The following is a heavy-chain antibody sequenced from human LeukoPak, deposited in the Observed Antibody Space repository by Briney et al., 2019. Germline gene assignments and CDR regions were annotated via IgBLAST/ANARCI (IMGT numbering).Heavy chain of an antibody. D-gene: IGHD2-2*01. CDR2: ISGSGGST. Sequence: GGSLRLSCAASGFTFSSYAMSWARQAPGKGLEWVAGISGSGGSTYYADSVKGRFTISRDNSKNTLYLQMNSLRAEDTAVYYCAKGPQSTYYYYMDVWGKGKTVTVSS. V-gene: IGHV3-23*01. CDR3: AKGPQSTYYYYMDV. CDR1: GFTFSSYA. J-gene: IGHJ6*03.